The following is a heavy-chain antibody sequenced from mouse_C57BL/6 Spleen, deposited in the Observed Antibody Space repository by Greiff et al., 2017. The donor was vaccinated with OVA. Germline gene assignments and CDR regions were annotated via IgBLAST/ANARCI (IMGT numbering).Heavy chain of an antibody. V-gene: IGHV1-81*01. CDR2: IYPRSGNT. CDR3: ARDGDYGSVYAMDY. CDR1: GYTFTSYG. Sequence: QVQLKPSGAELARPGASVKLSCKASGYTFTSYGISWVKQRTGQGLEWIGEIYPRSGNTYYNEKFKGKATLTADKSSSTAYMELRSLTSEDSAVYFCARDGDYGSVYAMDYWGQGTSVTVSS. J-gene: IGHJ4*01. D-gene: IGHD1-1*01.